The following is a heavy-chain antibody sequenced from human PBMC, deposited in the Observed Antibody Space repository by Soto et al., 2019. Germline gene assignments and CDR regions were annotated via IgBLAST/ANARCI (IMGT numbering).Heavy chain of an antibody. D-gene: IGHD2-2*01. Sequence: SVKVSCKASGGTFSSYAISWVRQAPGQGLEWMGGIIPIFGTANYAQKFQGGVTITADKSTSTAYMELSSLRSEDTAVYYCASIELYCSSTRCHHDYWGQGTLVTVSS. V-gene: IGHV1-69*06. CDR1: GGTFSSYA. CDR2: IIPIFGTA. CDR3: ASIELYCSSTRCHHDY. J-gene: IGHJ4*02.